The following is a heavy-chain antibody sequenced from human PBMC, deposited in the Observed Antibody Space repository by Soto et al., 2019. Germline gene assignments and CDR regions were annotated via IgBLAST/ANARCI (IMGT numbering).Heavy chain of an antibody. CDR1: GGSFSGYY. Sequence: QVQLQQWGAGLLKPSETLSLTCAVYGGSFSGYYWSWIHQPPGKGLEWIGEINHSGSTNYNPSLKSRVTISVDTSKNQFSLKLSSVTAADTAVYYCARDPRSSSIAARRYYYYGMDVWGQGTTVTVSS. CDR3: ARDPRSSSIAARRYYYYGMDV. J-gene: IGHJ6*02. CDR2: INHSGST. D-gene: IGHD6-6*01. V-gene: IGHV4-34*01.